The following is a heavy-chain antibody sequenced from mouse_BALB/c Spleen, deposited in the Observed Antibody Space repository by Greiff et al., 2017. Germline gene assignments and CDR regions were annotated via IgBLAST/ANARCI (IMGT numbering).Heavy chain of an antibody. J-gene: IGHJ3*01. CDR2: IDPANGNT. CDR3: ARSPYYYGSTPWFAY. D-gene: IGHD1-1*01. Sequence: EVKLVESGAELVKPGASVKLSCTASGFNIKDTYMHWVKQRPEQGLEWIGRIDPANGNTKYDPKFQGKATITADTSSNTAYLQLSSLTSEDTAVYYGARSPYYYGSTPWFAYWGQGTLVTVSA. CDR1: GFNIKDTY. V-gene: IGHV14-3*02.